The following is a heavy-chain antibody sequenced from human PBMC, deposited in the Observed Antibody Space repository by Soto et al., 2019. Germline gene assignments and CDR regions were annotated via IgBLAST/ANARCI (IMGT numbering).Heavy chain of an antibody. J-gene: IGHJ4*02. Sequence: QITLKESGPTLVKPTQTLTLTCTFSGFSLSTSGVGVGWIRQPPGKALEWLALIYWDDDKRYSPSLKSRLTIXKXXSKNQVVLTMTNMDPVDTATYYCARAYGDYGYFDYWGQGTLVTVSS. CDR1: GFSLSTSGVG. V-gene: IGHV2-5*02. CDR3: ARAYGDYGYFDY. D-gene: IGHD4-17*01. CDR2: IYWDDDK.